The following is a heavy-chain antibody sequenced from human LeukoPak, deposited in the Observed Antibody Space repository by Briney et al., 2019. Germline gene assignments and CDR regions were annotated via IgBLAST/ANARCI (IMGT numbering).Heavy chain of an antibody. J-gene: IGHJ4*02. CDR2: MDPKGTT. D-gene: IGHD2-15*01. V-gene: IGHV4-4*07. Sequence: PSETLSLTCTVSGGSITGYYWNWIRQPAGKGLEWIGRMDPKGTTSYNPSLKSRVTMSVDTSKNQFSLELKSVTAADTAMYYCARGYCSGANCYTAPDYWGQGTLVTVSS. CDR1: GGSITGYY. CDR3: ARGYCSGANCYTAPDY.